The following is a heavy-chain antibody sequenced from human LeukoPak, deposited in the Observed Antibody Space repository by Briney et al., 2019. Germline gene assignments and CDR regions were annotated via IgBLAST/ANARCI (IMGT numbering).Heavy chain of an antibody. CDR3: ARDYYDSSGYYYYYYMDV. CDR2: ISSSSSYI. V-gene: IGHV3-21*04. D-gene: IGHD3-22*01. CDR1: GFTFSSYS. J-gene: IGHJ6*03. Sequence: GGSLRLSCAASGFTFSSYSMNWVRQAPGKGLEWVSSISSSSSYIYYADSVKGRFTISRDNAKNSLYLQMNSLRAEDTALYYCARDYYDSSGYYYYYYMDVWGKGTTVTVSS.